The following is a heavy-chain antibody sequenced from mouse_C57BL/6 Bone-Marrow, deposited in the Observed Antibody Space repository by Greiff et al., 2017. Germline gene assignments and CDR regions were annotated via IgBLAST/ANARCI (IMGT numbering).Heavy chain of an antibody. V-gene: IGHV14-4*01. Sequence: VHVKQSGAELVRPGASVKLSCTASGFNIKDDYMHWVKQRPEQGLEWIGWIDPENGDTEYASKFQGKATITADTASNTAYLQLSSLTSEDTAVYYCTTLLRGSSSEGFAYGGQGTLVTVSA. D-gene: IGHD1-1*01. CDR2: IDPENGDT. J-gene: IGHJ3*01. CDR3: TTLLRGSSSEGFAY. CDR1: GFNIKDDY.